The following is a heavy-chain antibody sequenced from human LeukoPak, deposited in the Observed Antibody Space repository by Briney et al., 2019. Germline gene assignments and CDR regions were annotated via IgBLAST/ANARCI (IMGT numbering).Heavy chain of an antibody. CDR2: INHSGST. Sequence: NPSETLSLTCAVYGGSFSGYYWSWIRQPPGKGLEWIGEINHSGSTNYNPSLKSRVTISVDTSKNQFSLKLSSVTAADTAVYYCARRGFRSSWYPGFQSYYYGMDVWGQGTTVTVSS. V-gene: IGHV4-34*01. D-gene: IGHD6-13*01. CDR3: ARRGFRSSWYPGFQSYYYGMDV. CDR1: GGSFSGYY. J-gene: IGHJ6*02.